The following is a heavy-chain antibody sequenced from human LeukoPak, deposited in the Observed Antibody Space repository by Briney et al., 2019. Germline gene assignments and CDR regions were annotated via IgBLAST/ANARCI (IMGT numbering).Heavy chain of an antibody. Sequence: PSETLSLTCAVSGASISSSNWWSWVRQPPGKGLEWIGEIYHSGSTNYNPSLKSRVTISVDTSKNQFSLKLSSVTAADTAVYYCARIAGFGPRGWFDPWGQGTLVTVSS. J-gene: IGHJ5*02. CDR2: IYHSGST. V-gene: IGHV4-4*02. D-gene: IGHD3-10*01. CDR1: GASISSSNW. CDR3: ARIAGFGPRGWFDP.